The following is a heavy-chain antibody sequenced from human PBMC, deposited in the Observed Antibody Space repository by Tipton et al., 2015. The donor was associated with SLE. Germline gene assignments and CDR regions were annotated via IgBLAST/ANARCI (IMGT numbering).Heavy chain of an antibody. Sequence: GSLRLSCAASGITFSSSGMHWVRQAPGKGLEWVAFIRHDGSNKYYADFVKGRFTISRDNSKNTVGLQMNTLGTEDTAVYYCARDKGTYYFDTWGQGTLVTVSS. V-gene: IGHV3-30*02. J-gene: IGHJ4*02. CDR2: IRHDGSNK. CDR3: ARDKGTYYFDT. CDR1: GITFSSSG.